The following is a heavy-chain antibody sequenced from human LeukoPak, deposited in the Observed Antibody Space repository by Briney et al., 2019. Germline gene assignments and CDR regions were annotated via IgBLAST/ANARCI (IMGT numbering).Heavy chain of an antibody. CDR1: RFTFSSYW. V-gene: IGHV3-7*03. CDR2: INRDGSER. J-gene: IGHJ6*02. Sequence: HPGGSLRLSCAASRFTFSSYWMSWVRQAPGKGLEWVANINRDGSERYYVDSVKGRFTISRDDAKSSLYLQMNSLRAEDTAVYYCARRNAMDVWGQGTTVIVFS. CDR3: ARRNAMDV.